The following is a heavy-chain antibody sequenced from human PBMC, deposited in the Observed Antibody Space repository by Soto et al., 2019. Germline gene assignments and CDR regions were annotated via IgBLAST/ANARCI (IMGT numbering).Heavy chain of an antibody. Sequence: ASETPSPTRTVSGGSLRNSSYYWGWVCPPPGKVLEWIGSIYYSGSTYYNPSLKSRVTISIDTSKNQFSLKLNSVTAADRAVYYCARARKYYDFWSGYFNFDYWGQGTLVTVSS. D-gene: IGHD3-3*01. CDR2: IYYSGST. V-gene: IGHV4-39*02. J-gene: IGHJ4*02. CDR3: ARARKYYDFWSGYFNFDY. CDR1: GGSLRNSSYY.